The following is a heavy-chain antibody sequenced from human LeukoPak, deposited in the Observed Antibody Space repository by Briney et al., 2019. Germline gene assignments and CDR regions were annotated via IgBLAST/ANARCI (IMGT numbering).Heavy chain of an antibody. CDR3: ASESSGWPPGIY. V-gene: IGHV3-30*02. CDR1: GFTFSTYG. CDR2: IRSDGTSK. D-gene: IGHD6-19*01. J-gene: IGHJ4*02. Sequence: PGGSLRLSCAASGFTFSTYGMHWVRQAPGKGLEWVAFIRSDGTSKYYTDSVKGRFTISRDNAKNSLYLQMNSLRAEDTAVYYCASESSGWPPGIYWGQGTLVTVSS.